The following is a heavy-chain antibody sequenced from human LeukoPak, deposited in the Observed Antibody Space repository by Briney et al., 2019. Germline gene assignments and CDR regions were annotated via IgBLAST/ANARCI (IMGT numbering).Heavy chain of an antibody. D-gene: IGHD3-3*01. CDR1: GFTVSSNY. V-gene: IGHV3-53*01. CDR3: ARDSPGGYGGFFDY. J-gene: IGHJ4*02. Sequence: GGSLRLSCAASGFTVSSNYMSWVRQAPGKGLEWVSVIYSGGSTYYADSVKGRFTISRDNSKNTLYLQMNSLRAEGTAVYYCARDSPGGYGGFFDYWGQGTLVTVSS. CDR2: IYSGGST.